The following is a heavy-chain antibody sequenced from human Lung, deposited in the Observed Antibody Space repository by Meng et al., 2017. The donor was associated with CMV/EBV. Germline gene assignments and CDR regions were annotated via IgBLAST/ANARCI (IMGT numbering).Heavy chain of an antibody. V-gene: IGHV4-4*02. CDR2: IPHRGSS. CDR3: LRRSGGSV. D-gene: IGHD3-10*01. CDR1: GDSITNHNW. Sequence: QWQLRESGPALVKPSEPLSLTCAVSGDSITNHNWWAWVRQPPGKGLEWIGEIPHRGSSAYNPSLKSRVSMSIDKSKNQFSLKLTSVTAADTAVYHCLRRSGGSVWGQGTLVTVSS. J-gene: IGHJ1*01.